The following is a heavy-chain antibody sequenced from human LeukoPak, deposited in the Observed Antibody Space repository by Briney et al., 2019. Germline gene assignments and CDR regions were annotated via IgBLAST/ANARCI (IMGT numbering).Heavy chain of an antibody. J-gene: IGHJ4*02. D-gene: IGHD3/OR15-3a*01. CDR2: IYYSGNT. CDR3: ARQTGSGLFILP. CDR1: GVSVSSSNSY. V-gene: IGHV4-39*01. Sequence: SETLSLTCTVSGVSVSSSNSYWGWIRQLPGKGLEWIGSIYYSGNTYYNASLKSQVSISIDTSKNQFSLRLTSVTAADTAVYYCARQTGSGLFILPGGQGTLVTVSS.